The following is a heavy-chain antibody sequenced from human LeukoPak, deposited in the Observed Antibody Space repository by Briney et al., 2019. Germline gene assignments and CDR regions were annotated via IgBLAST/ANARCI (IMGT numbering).Heavy chain of an antibody. D-gene: IGHD3-3*01. CDR1: GFTFTSSA. CDR3: AADRVFGVVTLDY. CDR2: IAVGSGNT. J-gene: IGHJ4*02. Sequence: TSVKVSCKASGFTFTSSAMQWVRQARGQRLEWIGWIAVGSGNTNYAQKFQERVTITRDMSTSTAYMELSSLRSEDTAVYYCAADRVFGVVTLDYWGQGTLVTVSS. V-gene: IGHV1-58*02.